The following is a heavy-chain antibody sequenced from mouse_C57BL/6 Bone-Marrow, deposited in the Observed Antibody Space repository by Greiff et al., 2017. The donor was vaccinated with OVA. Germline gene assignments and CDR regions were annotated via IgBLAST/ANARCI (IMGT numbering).Heavy chain of an antibody. CDR3: ALGGCYSWFAY. J-gene: IGHJ3*01. CDR2: IDPANGNT. V-gene: IGHV14-3*01. CDR1: GYNIKSSY. Sequence: EVQLQQSVAELVRPGASVKLSCTASGYNIKSSYMHWVKQRPGQGLEWIGRIDPANGNTKYAPKFQGKATLTADTSSNTAYLQLSSLTSEDSAIYYCALGGCYSWFAYWGQGTLVTVSA. D-gene: IGHD1-1*02.